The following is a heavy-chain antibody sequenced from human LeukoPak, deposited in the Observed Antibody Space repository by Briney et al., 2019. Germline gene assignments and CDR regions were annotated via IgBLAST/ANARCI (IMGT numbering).Heavy chain of an antibody. Sequence: GGSLRLSCAASGFTVSSNYMSWVRQAPGKGLEWVSVIYSGGSTYYADSVKGRFTISRDNSKNTLYLQMNSLRAEDTAVYYCARAPGIGVLGEGFDYSGQGTLVTVSS. D-gene: IGHD3-16*01. V-gene: IGHV3-53*01. CDR3: ARAPGIGVLGEGFDY. J-gene: IGHJ4*02. CDR1: GFTVSSNY. CDR2: IYSGGST.